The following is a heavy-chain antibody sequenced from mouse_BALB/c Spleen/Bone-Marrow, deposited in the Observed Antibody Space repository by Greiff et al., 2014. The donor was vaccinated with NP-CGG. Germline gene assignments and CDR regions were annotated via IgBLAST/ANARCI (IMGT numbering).Heavy chain of an antibody. J-gene: IGHJ2*01. CDR3: ARWGDGYGGFDY. V-gene: IGHV1S132*01. Sequence: VKLQESGAELVKPGASVKLSCKTSGYTFTSYWMHWVKQRPGQGLEWIGRIYPGTGGTNYNEKFKGKATLTVDTSSSTAYMQFSSLTSEDSSVYFGARWGDGYGGFDYWGQGTTVTVSA. CDR2: IYPGTGGT. D-gene: IGHD2-3*01. CDR1: GYTFTSYW.